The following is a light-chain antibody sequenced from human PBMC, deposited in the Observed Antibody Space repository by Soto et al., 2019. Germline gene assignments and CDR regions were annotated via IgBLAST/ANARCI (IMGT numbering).Light chain of an antibody. V-gene: IGLV2-11*01. CDR1: SSDVGDYNY. Sequence: QSALTQPRSVSGSPGQSVTISCTGTSSDVGDYNYVSWYQQYPGKAPKLVIYDVSKRPSGVPDRFSGSKSGNTASLTISGLQAEDEADYYCCSFAGSYTVWVFGGGTQLTVL. CDR3: CSFAGSYTVWV. J-gene: IGLJ3*02. CDR2: DVS.